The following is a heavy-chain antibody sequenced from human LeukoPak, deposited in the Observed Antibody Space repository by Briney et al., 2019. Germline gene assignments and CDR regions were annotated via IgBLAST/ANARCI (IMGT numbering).Heavy chain of an antibody. CDR3: AKEYCSGDSCYSGNWFDP. J-gene: IGHJ5*02. CDR2: INPNSGGT. D-gene: IGHD2-15*01. V-gene: IGHV1-2*02. CDR1: GYTFTGYY. Sequence: ASVKVSCKTSGYTFTGYYIHWVRQAPGQGLEWMGWINPNSGGTNYAQKFQGRVTMTRDTSLSTAYMELNSLRADDTAVYSCAKEYCSGDSCYSGNWFDPWGQGTLVTVSS.